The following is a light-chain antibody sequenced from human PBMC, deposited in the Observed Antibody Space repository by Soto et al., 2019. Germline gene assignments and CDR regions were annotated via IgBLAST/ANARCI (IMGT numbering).Light chain of an antibody. V-gene: IGKV3-15*01. J-gene: IGKJ2*01. CDR3: QQYETWPRT. CDR2: GVS. Sequence: EIVLTQSPGTLSLSPGERATLSCRASQSVSSNYLARYQQKPGQAPTLLIYGVSARAPGVPARFSGTGSGTEFTLTIRNLQSEDFGIYYCQQYETWPRTFGQGTK. CDR1: QSVSSN.